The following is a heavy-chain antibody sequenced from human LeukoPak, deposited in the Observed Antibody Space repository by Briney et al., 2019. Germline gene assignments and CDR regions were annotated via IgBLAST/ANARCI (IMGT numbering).Heavy chain of an antibody. D-gene: IGHD3-22*01. CDR1: GCTFTSYY. CDR2: ISAYNGNT. CDR3: ARDTYSMIVVVTLYGMDV. J-gene: IGHJ6*02. V-gene: IGHV1-18*04. Sequence: ASVKVSCKASGCTFTSYYMHWVRQAPGQGLEWMGWISAYNGNTNYAQKLQGRVTMTTDTSTSTAYMELRSLRSDDTAVYYCARDTYSMIVVVTLYGMDVWGQGTTVTVSS.